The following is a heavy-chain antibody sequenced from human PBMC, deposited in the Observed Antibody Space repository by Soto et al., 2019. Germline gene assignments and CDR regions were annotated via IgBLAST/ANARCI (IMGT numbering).Heavy chain of an antibody. D-gene: IGHD4-17*01. CDR3: ERGSMTKLEWSDP. CDR1: GVMCVDYY. V-gene: IGHV3-11*01. CDR2: ISSSAHSL. J-gene: IGHJ5*02. Sequence: LRLCCATAGVMCVDYYRSWILKAKGKGLEWVSYISSSAHSLQYADSVKGRFTISRDSAKNSVYLQMNSLRAEDTAVYYCERGSMTKLEWSDPWGQGTVVT.